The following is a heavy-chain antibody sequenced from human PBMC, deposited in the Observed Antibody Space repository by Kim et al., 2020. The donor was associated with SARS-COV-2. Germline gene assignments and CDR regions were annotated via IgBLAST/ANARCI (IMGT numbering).Heavy chain of an antibody. J-gene: IGHJ4*02. V-gene: IGHV3-21*04. CDR2: ISSSSSYI. CDR1: GFTFSSHS. D-gene: IGHD3-9*01. Sequence: GGSLRLSCAASGFTFSSHSMNWVRQAPGKGLEWVSSISSSSSYIYYADSVKGRFTISRDNAKNSLYLQMNSLRAEDTAVYYCARGYYDILTGSLKYYFDYWGQGTLVTVSS. CDR3: ARGYYDILTGSLKYYFDY.